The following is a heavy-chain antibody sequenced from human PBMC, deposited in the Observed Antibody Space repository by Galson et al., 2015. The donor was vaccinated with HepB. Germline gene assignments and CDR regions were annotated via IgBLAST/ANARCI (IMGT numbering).Heavy chain of an antibody. CDR3: ARGDSFRADYYYYGMDV. J-gene: IGHJ6*02. D-gene: IGHD3-10*01. V-gene: IGHV4-59*01. CDR1: GGSIGNYF. Sequence: LSLTCTVSGGSIGNYFWSWLRQPPGKGLEWIGYIYYTGSTKYNPSLKSRVSMSVDTSKNQFSLNLTSVTAADTAMYYCARGDSFRADYYYYGMDVWGQGTTVTVSS. CDR2: IYYTGST.